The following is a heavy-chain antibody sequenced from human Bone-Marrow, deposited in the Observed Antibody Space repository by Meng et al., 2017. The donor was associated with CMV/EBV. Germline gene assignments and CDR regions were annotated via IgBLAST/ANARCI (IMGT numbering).Heavy chain of an antibody. CDR1: GGSISSSNW. CDR3: ARSPSGSAGGYFDY. V-gene: IGHV4-4*02. Sequence: SETLSLTCAVSGGSISSSNWWSWVRQPPGKGLEWIGEIYHSGSTNYNPSLKSRVTISVDTSKNQFSLKLSSVTAADTAVYYCARSPSGSAGGYFDYWGQGTLVTVSS. D-gene: IGHD1-26*01. J-gene: IGHJ4*02. CDR2: IYHSGST.